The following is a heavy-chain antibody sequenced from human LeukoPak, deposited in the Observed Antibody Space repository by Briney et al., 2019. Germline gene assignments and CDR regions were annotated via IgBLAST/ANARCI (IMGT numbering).Heavy chain of an antibody. CDR2: IIPIISTA. J-gene: IGHJ6*03. CDR3: ARDYRWESRWVRYFDWNYYYMDV. V-gene: IGHV1-69*13. Sequence: ASVKVSCKASGGTFSSYAINWVRQAPGQGLEWMGDIIPIISTANYAQNFQGRVTITADESTSTAYMELSSLRSDDTAVYYCARDYRWESRWVRYFDWNYYYMDVWGKGTTVTVSS. D-gene: IGHD3-9*01. CDR1: GGTFSSYA.